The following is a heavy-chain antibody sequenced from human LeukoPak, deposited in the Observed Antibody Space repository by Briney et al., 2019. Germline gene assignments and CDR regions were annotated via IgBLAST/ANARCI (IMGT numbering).Heavy chain of an antibody. CDR3: ASKPLIAARPESAFDI. J-gene: IGHJ3*02. CDR1: GYGFTGYY. V-gene: IGHV1-2*02. Sequence: GASVKVSRKASGYGFTGYYMHWVRQAPGQGLEWMGWINPNSGGTNYAQKFQGRVTMTRDTSISTAYMELSSLRSDDTAVYYCASKPLIAARPESAFDIWGQGTMVTVSS. CDR2: INPNSGGT. D-gene: IGHD6-6*01.